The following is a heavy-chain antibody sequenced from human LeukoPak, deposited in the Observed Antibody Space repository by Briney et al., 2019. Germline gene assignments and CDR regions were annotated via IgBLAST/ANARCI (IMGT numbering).Heavy chain of an antibody. D-gene: IGHD3-10*01. CDR1: GFTFSSYT. J-gene: IGHJ4*02. CDR2: IISSSSYI. Sequence: PGGSLRLSCAASGFTFSSYTMNWVRQAPGKGLEWVSSIISSSSYIYYADSVKGRFTISRDNAKNSLHLQMNSLRAEDTAVYYCARKLWFGEPCCYFDYWGQGTLVTVSS. CDR3: ARKLWFGEPCCYFDY. V-gene: IGHV3-21*01.